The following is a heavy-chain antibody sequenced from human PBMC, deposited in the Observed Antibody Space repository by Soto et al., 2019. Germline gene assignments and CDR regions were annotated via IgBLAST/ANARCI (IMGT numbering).Heavy chain of an antibody. CDR3: TRDLSPGQYYYYGMDV. CDR2: IRSKAYGGTT. CDR1: GFTFGDYA. D-gene: IGHD3-3*02. V-gene: IGHV3-49*03. Sequence: PGGSLRLSCTASGFTFGDYAMSWFRQAPGKGLEWVGFIRSKAYGGTTEYAASVKGRFTISRDDSKSIAYLQMNSLKTEDTAVYYCTRDLSPGQYYYYGMDVWGQGTTVTVSS. J-gene: IGHJ6*02.